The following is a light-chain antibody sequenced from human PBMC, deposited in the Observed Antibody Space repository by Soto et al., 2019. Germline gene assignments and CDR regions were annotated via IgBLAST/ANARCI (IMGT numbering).Light chain of an antibody. V-gene: IGKV3-15*01. J-gene: IGKJ4*01. CDR3: QQDNNWPALT. CDR1: QSVSSN. Sequence: EIVMTQSPATLSVSPGERATLSCRASQSVSSNLAWYQQKPGQAPRLLIYGASTRTSGIPARFSGSSSGTACTLTISSLQSEDFAVYYCQQDNNWPALTFGGGTKVEIK. CDR2: GAS.